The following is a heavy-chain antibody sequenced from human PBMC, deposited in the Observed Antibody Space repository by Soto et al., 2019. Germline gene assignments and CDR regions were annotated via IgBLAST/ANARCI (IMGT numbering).Heavy chain of an antibody. CDR1: GFTFSSYG. CDR2: IWYDGSNK. V-gene: IGHV3-33*01. J-gene: IGHJ4*02. Sequence: PGGSLRLSCAASGFTFSSYGMHWVRQAPGKGLEWVAVIWYDGSNKYYADSVKGRFTISRDNSKNTLYLQMNSLRAEDTAVYYCARVLSYDFWTHDYWGQGTLVTVSS. CDR3: ARVLSYDFWTHDY. D-gene: IGHD3-3*01.